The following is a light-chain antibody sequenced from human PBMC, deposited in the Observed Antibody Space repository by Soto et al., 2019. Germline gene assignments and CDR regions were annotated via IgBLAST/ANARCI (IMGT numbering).Light chain of an antibody. V-gene: IGKV3-15*01. Sequence: EIVMRKSPATLSVSRGERATLSCRASQSVSSNLAWYQQKPGQAPRLLIYGTSTRATGIPARFSGSGSGTEFTLTITSLQSEDFAVYYCQQYDNWLTWTFGQGTKVDIK. CDR3: QQYDNWLTWT. CDR1: QSVSSN. CDR2: GTS. J-gene: IGKJ1*01.